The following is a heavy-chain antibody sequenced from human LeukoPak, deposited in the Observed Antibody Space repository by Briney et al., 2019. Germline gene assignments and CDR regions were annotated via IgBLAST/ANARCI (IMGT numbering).Heavy chain of an antibody. Sequence: QAGGSLRLSCAASGFSFSTSMTSWVRRVPGQGLEWVSTILQDAETTYYADSVRGRFTISRDNFKDTLFLQMNSLRAEDTAIYYCTKSDGKSFDYWGQGARSPSPQ. D-gene: IGHD5-24*01. CDR2: ILQDAETT. V-gene: IGHV3-23*01. J-gene: IGHJ4*02. CDR3: TKSDGKSFDY. CDR1: GFSFSTSM.